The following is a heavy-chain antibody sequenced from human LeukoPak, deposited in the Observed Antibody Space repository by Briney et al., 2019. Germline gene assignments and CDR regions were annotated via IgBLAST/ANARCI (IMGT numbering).Heavy chain of an antibody. Sequence: SGPTLVNPTQTLTLTCTFSGFSLITSVVSVGWIRQPPGKALEWLALIYWDDDKRYSPSPKSRLTITKDTSKNQVALTMTDMDPVDTATYYCAHRRSGSYFDYWGQGTLVTVSS. J-gene: IGHJ4*02. CDR2: IYWDDDK. CDR3: AHRRSGSYFDY. CDR1: GFSLITSVVS. V-gene: IGHV2-5*02. D-gene: IGHD5-12*01.